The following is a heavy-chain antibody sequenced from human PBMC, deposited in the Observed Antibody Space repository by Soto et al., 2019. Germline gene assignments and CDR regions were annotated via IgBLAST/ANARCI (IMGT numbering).Heavy chain of an antibody. CDR1: GYTFTSYD. CDR3: ARGAGRWFGEKTYYFDY. Sequence: QVQLVQSGAEVKKPGASVKVSCKASGYTFTSYDINWVRQATGQGLEWMGWMNPNSGNTGYAQKFQGRVTMTRNTSISTAYMELSSLRSEDTAVYYCARGAGRWFGEKTYYFDYWGQGTLVTVSS. J-gene: IGHJ4*02. CDR2: MNPNSGNT. V-gene: IGHV1-8*01. D-gene: IGHD3-10*01.